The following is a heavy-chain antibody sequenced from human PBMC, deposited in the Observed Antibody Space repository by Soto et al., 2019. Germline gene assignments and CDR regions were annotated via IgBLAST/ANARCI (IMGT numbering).Heavy chain of an antibody. CDR1: GFTFSSYS. Sequence: VGSLRLSCAASGFTFSSYSMNWVRQAPGKGLEWVSSISSSSSYIYYADSVKGRFTISRDNAKNSLYLQMNSLRAEDTAVYYCARAGVLRYFDWTSDYWGQGTLVTVSS. V-gene: IGHV3-21*01. D-gene: IGHD3-9*01. CDR2: ISSSSSYI. CDR3: ARAGVLRYFDWTSDY. J-gene: IGHJ4*02.